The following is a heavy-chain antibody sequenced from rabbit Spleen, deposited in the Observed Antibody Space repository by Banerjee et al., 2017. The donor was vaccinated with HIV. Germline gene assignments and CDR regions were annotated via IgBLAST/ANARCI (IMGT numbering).Heavy chain of an antibody. D-gene: IGHD4-1*01. V-gene: IGHV1S47*01. CDR3: ARAIVPWLGLTRLDL. CDR1: GVSFSDKD. J-gene: IGHJ3*01. Sequence: EQLEESGGGLVKPEGSLTLTCKASGVSFSDKDVMCWVRQAPGKGLEWIGIIYAAKGSTDYASWVNGRFTISSDNAQSTVDLKMTSLTAADTATYFCARAIVPWLGLTRLDLWGPGTLVTVS. CDR2: IYAAKGST.